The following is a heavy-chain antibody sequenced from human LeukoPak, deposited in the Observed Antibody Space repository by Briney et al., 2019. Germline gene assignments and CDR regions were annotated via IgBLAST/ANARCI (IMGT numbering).Heavy chain of an antibody. CDR1: GGSFSGYY. CDR2: INHSGST. Sequence: SATLSLPCAVSGGSFSGYYWSWIRQPPGKGLEWIGEINHSGSTNYNPSLKSRVTISVDTSKNQFSLKLSSVTAADTAVYYCARDCSSTSCYDAFDIWGQGTMVTVSS. D-gene: IGHD2-2*01. CDR3: ARDCSSTSCYDAFDI. V-gene: IGHV4-34*01. J-gene: IGHJ3*02.